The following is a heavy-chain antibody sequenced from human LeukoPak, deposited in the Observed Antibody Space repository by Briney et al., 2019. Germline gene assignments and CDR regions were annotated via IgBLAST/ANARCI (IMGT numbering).Heavy chain of an antibody. J-gene: IGHJ6*02. V-gene: IGHV3-7*03. CDR2: IGQDGSEK. D-gene: IGHD2-8*01. CDR3: ARLRNCTISCLFMDV. CDR1: GFIFNNHW. Sequence: PGGSLRLSCVASGFIFNNHWMGWVRQAPGKGLEWVANIGQDGSEKYFADSVKGRFTISRDTAKNSLYLQMNSLRVEDTAVYYCARLRNCTISCLFMDVWGQGTTVTVSS.